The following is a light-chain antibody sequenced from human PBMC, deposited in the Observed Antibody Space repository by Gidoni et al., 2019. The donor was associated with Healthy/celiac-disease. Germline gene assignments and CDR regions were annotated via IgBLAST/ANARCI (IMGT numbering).Light chain of an antibody. J-gene: IGLJ2*01. CDR1: KLGDKY. V-gene: IGLV3-1*01. CDR3: QAWDSSTGV. Sequence: SYELTQPPSVSVSPGQTASITCSGEKLGDKYACWYHQKPGQSPVLVIYQDTKRPSGIPERFSGSNSGNTATLTISGTQPMDEADYYCQAWDSSTGVFGGGTKLTV. CDR2: QDT.